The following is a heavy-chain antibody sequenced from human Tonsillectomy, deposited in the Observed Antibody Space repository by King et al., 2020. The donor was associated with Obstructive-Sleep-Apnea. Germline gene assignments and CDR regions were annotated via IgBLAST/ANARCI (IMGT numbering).Heavy chain of an antibody. Sequence: QLVQSGAEVKKPGASVTVSCKASVYNFNGYYMQWVRQAPGQGLEWMGWSNPSSGDTNYAQIFQGRVTMTRDTSISTAYMELSRLTSDDTAVYYCAREIGEATAFDIWGQGTMVTVSS. V-gene: IGHV1-2*02. CDR2: SNPSSGDT. CDR3: AREIGEATAFDI. D-gene: IGHD3-10*01. CDR1: VYNFNGYY. J-gene: IGHJ3*02.